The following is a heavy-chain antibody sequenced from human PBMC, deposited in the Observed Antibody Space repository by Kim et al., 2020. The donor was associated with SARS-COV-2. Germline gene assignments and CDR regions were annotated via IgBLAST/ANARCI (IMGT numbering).Heavy chain of an antibody. CDR3: ARHGGGSYFDY. Sequence: SETLSLTCTVSGGSISPYYWSWIRQPPGKGLECIGYIYYSGSTNYNSSLKSRVTISVDTSKNQFSLRLGSVTAADTAVYYCARHGGGSYFDYWGQGTLVTVSS. CDR1: GGSISPYY. J-gene: IGHJ4*02. V-gene: IGHV4-59*08. CDR2: IYYSGST. D-gene: IGHD1-26*01.